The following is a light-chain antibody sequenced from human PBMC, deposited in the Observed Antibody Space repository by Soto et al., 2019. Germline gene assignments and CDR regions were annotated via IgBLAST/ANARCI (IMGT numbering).Light chain of an antibody. V-gene: IGKV3-20*01. CDR2: GAS. CDR1: QSVSSSY. J-gene: IGKJ4*01. CDR3: QQYGSSPRLT. Sequence: EIVLTQSPGTLSLSPGERATLSCRASQSVSSSYLAWYQQKPGQAPRLLIYGASSTATGIPDRFSGSGSGTDFTLTSSRLEPEDVAVYYCQQYGSSPRLTFGGGTKVEIK.